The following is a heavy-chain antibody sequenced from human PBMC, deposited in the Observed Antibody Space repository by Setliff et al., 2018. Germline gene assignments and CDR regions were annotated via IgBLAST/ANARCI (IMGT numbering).Heavy chain of an antibody. J-gene: IGHJ4*02. Sequence: GGSLRLSCAASGFTFSDHYMTWIRQAPGKGLEWVSYISSSGSTTLYADSVRGRFSISRDNIKNSLYLQMNSLRSEDTAVYYCARAHGGNYFDYWGPGILVTVSS. D-gene: IGHD2-15*01. CDR1: GFTFSDHY. CDR3: ARAHGGNYFDY. V-gene: IGHV3-11*01. CDR2: ISSSGSTT.